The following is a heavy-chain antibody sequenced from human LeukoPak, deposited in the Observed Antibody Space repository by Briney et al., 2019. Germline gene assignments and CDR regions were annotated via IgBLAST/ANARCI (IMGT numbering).Heavy chain of an antibody. CDR3: ARVGRGYCSSTSCRRRGWFDP. V-gene: IGHV4-34*01. CDR1: GGSISSYY. D-gene: IGHD2-2*01. J-gene: IGHJ5*02. Sequence: SETLSLTCTVSGGSISSYYWSWLRQPPGKGLERIGEINHSGSTNYNPSLKSRVTISVDTSKNQFSLKLSSVTAADTAVYYCARVGRGYCSSTSCRRRGWFDPWGQGTLVTVSS. CDR2: INHSGST.